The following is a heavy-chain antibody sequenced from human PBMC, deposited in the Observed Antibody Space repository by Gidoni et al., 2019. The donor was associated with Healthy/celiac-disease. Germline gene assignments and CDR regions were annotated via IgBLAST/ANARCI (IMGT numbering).Heavy chain of an antibody. CDR2: ISGSGGST. CDR3: AKPQGGGDFWSGYPTFDY. CDR1: GFTFSSYA. J-gene: IGHJ4*02. V-gene: IGHV3-23*01. Sequence: EVQLLESGGGLVPPGGSLRLSCAASGFTFSSYARSWFRQAPGKGLEWVSAISGSGGSTYYADSVKGRFTISRDNSKNTLYLQMNSLRAEDTAVYYCAKPQGGGDFWSGYPTFDYWGQGTLVTVSS. D-gene: IGHD3-3*01.